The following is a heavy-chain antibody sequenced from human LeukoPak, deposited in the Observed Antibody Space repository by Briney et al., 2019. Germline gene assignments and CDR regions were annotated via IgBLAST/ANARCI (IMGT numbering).Heavy chain of an antibody. D-gene: IGHD3/OR15-3a*01. CDR2: ISYDGSNK. CDR3: ARERTGFDY. CDR1: GFTFSSYA. J-gene: IGHJ4*02. V-gene: IGHV3-30-3*01. Sequence: PGRSLRLSCAASGFTFSSYARHWVRQAPGKGLEWVAVISYDGSNKYYADSVKGRFTISRDNSKNTLYLQMNSLRAEDTAVYYCARERTGFDYWGQGTLVTVSS.